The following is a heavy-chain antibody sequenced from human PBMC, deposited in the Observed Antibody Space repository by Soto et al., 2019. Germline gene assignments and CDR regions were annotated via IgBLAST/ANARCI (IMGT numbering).Heavy chain of an antibody. CDR2: ISGSDGNT. J-gene: IGHJ6*02. V-gene: IGHV3-23*01. D-gene: IGHD3-16*01. Sequence: EVQLLESGGDLVQPGGSLRLSCTASGFTFSNYAMNWVRQAPGKGLEWVSGISGSDGNTNYADSVKGRFTISRDNFKNTLYLQMNSLRAEDTAVYYCAKAGAGSAGGRHYRYGMDVWGQGTTVTVSS. CDR1: GFTFSNYA. CDR3: AKAGAGSAGGRHYRYGMDV.